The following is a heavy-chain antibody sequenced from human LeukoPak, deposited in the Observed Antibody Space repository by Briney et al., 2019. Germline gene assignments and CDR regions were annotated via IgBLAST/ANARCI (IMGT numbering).Heavy chain of an antibody. CDR1: GYTFTSYG. Sequence: VASVTVSCKASGYTFTSYGISWVRQAPGQGLEWMGWISAYNGNTNYAQKLQGRVTMTTDTSTSTAYMELRSLRSDDTAVYYCARDPFYAYGSGSYPFDYWGQGTLVTVSS. CDR2: ISAYNGNT. J-gene: IGHJ4*02. V-gene: IGHV1-18*01. D-gene: IGHD3-10*01. CDR3: ARDPFYAYGSGSYPFDY.